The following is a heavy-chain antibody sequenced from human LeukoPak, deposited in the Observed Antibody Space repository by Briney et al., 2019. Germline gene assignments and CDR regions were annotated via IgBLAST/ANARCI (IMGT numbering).Heavy chain of an antibody. CDR3: AFSPLVGATDY. V-gene: IGHV4-39*07. D-gene: IGHD1-26*01. J-gene: IGHJ4*02. Sequence: PSETLSLTCTVSGGSISSGDYYWSWIRQPPGEGLEWIGEINHSGSTNYNPSLKSRVTISVDTSKNQFSLKLSSVTAADTAVYYCAFSPLVGATDYWGQGTLVTVSS. CDR1: GGSISSGDYY. CDR2: INHSGST.